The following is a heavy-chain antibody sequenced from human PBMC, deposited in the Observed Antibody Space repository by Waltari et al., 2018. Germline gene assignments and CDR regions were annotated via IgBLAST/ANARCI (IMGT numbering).Heavy chain of an antibody. CDR3: VRGSTGIIFDY. J-gene: IGHJ4*02. CDR1: GFTFHDYG. D-gene: IGHD1-1*01. CDR2: INWNGGRT. Sequence: EVQLVESGGGVVGPGGSLRLSCAVFGFTFHDYGMTWVRQVPGRGREWVSGINWNGGRTRYTESVKGRFTISRDNAKNSLYLQMNSLRAEDTALYYCVRGSTGIIFDYWGQGTLVTVSS. V-gene: IGHV3-20*04.